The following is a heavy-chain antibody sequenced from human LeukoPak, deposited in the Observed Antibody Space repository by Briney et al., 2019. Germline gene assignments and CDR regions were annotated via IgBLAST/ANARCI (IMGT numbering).Heavy chain of an antibody. D-gene: IGHD6-6*01. CDR2: ISGSGGST. CDR3: AKSSRRYSSSPYGMDV. Sequence: GASLRLSCAASGFTFSSYAMSWVRQAPGKGLEWVSAISGSGGSTYYADSVKGRFTTSRDNSKNTLYLQMNSLRAEDTAVYYCAKSSRRYSSSPYGMDVWGQGTTVTVSS. V-gene: IGHV3-23*01. CDR1: GFTFSSYA. J-gene: IGHJ6*02.